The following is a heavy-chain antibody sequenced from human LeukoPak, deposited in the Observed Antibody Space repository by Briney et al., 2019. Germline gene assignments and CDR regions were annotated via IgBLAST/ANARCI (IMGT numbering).Heavy chain of an antibody. CDR2: INPNSGGT. V-gene: IGHV1-2*02. J-gene: IGHJ4*02. Sequence: ASVKVSCKASGYTFTSYYMHWVRQAPGQGLEWMGWINPNSGGTNYAQKFQGRVTMTRDTSISTAYMELSRLRSDDTAVYYCARGGSSSSLSIGYWGQGTLVTVSS. CDR1: GYTFTSYY. CDR3: ARGGSSSSLSIGY. D-gene: IGHD6-6*01.